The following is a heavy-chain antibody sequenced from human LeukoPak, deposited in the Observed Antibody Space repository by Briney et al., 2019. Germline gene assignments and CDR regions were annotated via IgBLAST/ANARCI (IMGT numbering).Heavy chain of an antibody. J-gene: IGHJ6*03. CDR2: ISSSSSYI. CDR1: GFTFSSYW. D-gene: IGHD3-10*01. V-gene: IGHV3-21*01. CDR3: ARQGILWFGSMDV. Sequence: GGSLRLSCAASGFTFSSYWMSWVRQAPGKGLEWVSSISSSSSYIYYADSVKGRFTISRDNAKNSLYLQMNSLRAEDTAVYYCARQGILWFGSMDVWGKGTTVTVSS.